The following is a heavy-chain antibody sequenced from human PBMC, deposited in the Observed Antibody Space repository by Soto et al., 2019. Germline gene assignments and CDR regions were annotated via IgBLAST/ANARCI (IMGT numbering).Heavy chain of an antibody. V-gene: IGHV3-23*01. CDR2: ISDDGDST. J-gene: IGHJ6*02. CDR1: VFTFSDNA. CDR3: AKSLSTAVNYGLDV. Sequence: WWSLRLSCLASVFTFSDNAMTWVRQAPGKGLEWVSSISDDGDSTYYADSAKGRFAVSRDNSKNTLFLHMNSLGAEDTAVYYCAKSLSTAVNYGLDVWGQGTSVTVSS. D-gene: IGHD2-2*01.